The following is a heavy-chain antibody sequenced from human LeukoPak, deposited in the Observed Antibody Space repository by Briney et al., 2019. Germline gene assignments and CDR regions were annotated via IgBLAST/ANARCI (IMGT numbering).Heavy chain of an antibody. D-gene: IGHD3-10*01. J-gene: IGHJ4*02. CDR1: GFTFSDYY. V-gene: IGHV3-11*04. Sequence: GGSLRLSCAASGFTFSDYYMSWIRQAPGKGLEWVSYISSSGSTIYYADSVKGRFTISRDNAKNSLYLQMNSLRAEDTAVYYCARGPTYYYGSGSYFHFDYWGQGTLVTVSS. CDR3: ARGPTYYYGSGSYFHFDY. CDR2: ISSSGSTI.